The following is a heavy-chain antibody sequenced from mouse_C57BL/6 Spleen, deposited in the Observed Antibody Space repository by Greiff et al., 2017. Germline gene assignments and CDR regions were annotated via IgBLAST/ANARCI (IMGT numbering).Heavy chain of an antibody. V-gene: IGHV1-55*01. CDR2: IYPGSGST. CDR1: GYTFTSYW. Sequence: QVHVKQPGAELVKPGASVKMSCKASGYTFTSYWITWVKQRPGQGLEWIGDIYPGSGSTNYNEKFKSKATLTVDTSSSTAYMQLSSLTSEDSAVYYCARRGGWLLPFDYWGQGTTLTVSS. D-gene: IGHD2-3*01. CDR3: ARRGGWLLPFDY. J-gene: IGHJ2*01.